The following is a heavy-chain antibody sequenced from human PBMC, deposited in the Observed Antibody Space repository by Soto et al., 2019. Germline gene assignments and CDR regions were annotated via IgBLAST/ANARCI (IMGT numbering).Heavy chain of an antibody. V-gene: IGHV3-30-3*01. D-gene: IGHD6-6*01. CDR2: ISYDGSNK. Sequence: GGSLRLSCAASGFTFSSYAMHWVRQAPGKGLEWVAVISYDGSNKYYADSVKGRFTISRDNSKNTLYLQMNSLRAEDTAVYYCPTLYTSSPLTSSYGMTSGAKGPRSPSP. CDR1: GFTFSSYA. CDR3: PTLYTSSPLTSSYGMTS. J-gene: IGHJ6*02.